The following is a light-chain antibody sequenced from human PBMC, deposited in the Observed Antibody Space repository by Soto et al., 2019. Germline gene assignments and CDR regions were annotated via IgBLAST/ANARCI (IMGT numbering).Light chain of an antibody. CDR3: ETWDSGLSAGI. V-gene: IGLV1-51*01. CDR2: DTN. J-gene: IGLJ2*01. CDR1: NSNVGNNF. Sequence: QSVLTQPPSVSAAPGQRVTISGSGNNSNVGNNFVSWYQQFPGTAPKLLIYDTNKRPSGIPDRFSGSKTGTSATLGITGLQTGDEADYYCETWDSGLSAGIFGGGTKLTVL.